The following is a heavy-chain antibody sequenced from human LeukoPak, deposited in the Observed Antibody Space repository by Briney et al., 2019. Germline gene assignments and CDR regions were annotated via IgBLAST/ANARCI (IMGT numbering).Heavy chain of an antibody. CDR1: GYTFTNYY. V-gene: IGHV1-46*01. J-gene: IGHJ4*02. CDR3: AREGPYSDSSRSRFDY. CDR2: INPSGGST. D-gene: IGHD6-6*01. Sequence: ASVKVSFKASGYTFTNYYIHWVRQAPGQGLEWTGIINPSGGSTSYAQKFQGRVTMTRDTSTSTVYMELSSLRFEDTAVYYCAREGPYSDSSRSRFDYWGQGTLVTVSS.